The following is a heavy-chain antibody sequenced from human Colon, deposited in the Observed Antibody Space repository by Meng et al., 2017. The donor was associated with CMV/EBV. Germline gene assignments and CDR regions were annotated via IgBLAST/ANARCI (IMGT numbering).Heavy chain of an antibody. D-gene: IGHD4/OR15-4a*01. J-gene: IGHJ6*02. V-gene: IGHV1-69*10. CDR1: GGTFSTNA. CDR3: ARARGGANHFYYGLDV. Sequence: SVKVSCKASGGTFSTNAISWVRQAPGQGLEWMGGILPVLDTSNYAQRFQGRVTITADKSTSTAYMELTGPTSDDTAVYYCARARGGANHFYYGLDVWGHGTTVTVSS. CDR2: ILPVLDTS.